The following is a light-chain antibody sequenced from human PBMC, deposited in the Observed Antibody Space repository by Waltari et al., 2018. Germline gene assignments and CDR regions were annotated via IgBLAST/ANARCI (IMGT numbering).Light chain of an antibody. Sequence: DIQMTQSPSSLSSSVADRVTIPCQASQDISNNLNWYQQTPGKAPKLLIYDASKLEAGVPSRFSGSASGTDFTFTISSLQPEDFATYYCQQYENFPLTFGAGTKVEI. CDR2: DAS. CDR1: QDISNN. CDR3: QQYENFPLT. J-gene: IGKJ4*01. V-gene: IGKV1-33*01.